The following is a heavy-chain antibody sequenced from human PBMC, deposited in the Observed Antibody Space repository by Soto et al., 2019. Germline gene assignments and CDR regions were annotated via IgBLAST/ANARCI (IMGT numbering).Heavy chain of an antibody. CDR2: IYHGGST. CDR1: GYSISSGYY. CDR3: ARVGPLVPYYYDRSPYLLENWFDP. V-gene: IGHV4-38-2*01. J-gene: IGHJ5*02. D-gene: IGHD3-22*01. Sequence: SETLSLTCAVSGYSISSGYYWGWLRQPPGKGLEWTGSIYHGGSTYYNPSLNSRVTLSIDMTNNHVSLLLNSLTAADTAVYYCARVGPLVPYYYDRSPYLLENWFDPWGQGTLVTVSS.